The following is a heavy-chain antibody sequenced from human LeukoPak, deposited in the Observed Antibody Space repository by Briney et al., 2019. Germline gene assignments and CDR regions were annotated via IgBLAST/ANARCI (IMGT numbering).Heavy chain of an antibody. D-gene: IGHD3-10*01. V-gene: IGHV3-23*01. J-gene: IGHJ4*02. CDR2: ISGSGGST. CDR3: AKVLWFGELLCDY. Sequence: GGSLRLSCAASGCTFSSYGMSWVRQAPGKGLEWVSAISGSGGSTYYADSVKGRFTISRDNSKSTLYLQMNSLRAEDTAVYYCAKVLWFGELLCDYWGQGTLVTVSS. CDR1: GCTFSSYG.